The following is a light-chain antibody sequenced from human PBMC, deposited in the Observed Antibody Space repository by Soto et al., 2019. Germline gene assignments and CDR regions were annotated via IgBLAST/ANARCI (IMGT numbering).Light chain of an antibody. CDR2: GAS. V-gene: IGKV3D-15*01. J-gene: IGKJ4*01. CDR3: LQHNSHPLT. Sequence: EIVMTQSPASLSVSPGERATLSCRASQSASTNLAWYQQEPGQAPRLLIYGASSRATGIPDRFSGSGSGTDFTLTISSLQPEDFATYYCLQHNSHPLTFGGGTKVDIK. CDR1: QSASTN.